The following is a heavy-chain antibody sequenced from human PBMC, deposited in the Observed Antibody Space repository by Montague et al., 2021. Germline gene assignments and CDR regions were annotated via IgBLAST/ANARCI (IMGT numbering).Heavy chain of an antibody. CDR3: ARLDIVLIYWGFDY. CDR1: GGSISSSNYH. J-gene: IGHJ4*02. V-gene: IGHV4-39*01. CDR2: ITYTGNT. D-gene: IGHD2-8*01. Sequence: SETLSLTCIVSGGSISSSNYHWGWIRQPPGKGLEWIGSITYTGNTYYNPSLKSRVTVSADTSRNQFSLKLTSVTAADTAVYYCARLDIVLIYWGFDYWGQGTLVTVSS.